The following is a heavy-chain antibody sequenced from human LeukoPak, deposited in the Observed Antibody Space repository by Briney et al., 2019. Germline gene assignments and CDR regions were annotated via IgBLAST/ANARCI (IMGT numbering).Heavy chain of an antibody. D-gene: IGHD2-21*01. CDR2: IYYSGST. V-gene: IGHV4-39*01. CDR3: ARSQRKHAYFDY. Sequence: SETLSLTCTVSGGSISSSSYYWGWIRQPPGKGLEWIGSIYYSGSTYYNPSLKSRVTISVDTSKNQFSLKPSSVTPADTAVYYCARSQRKHAYFDYWGQGTLVTVSS. J-gene: IGHJ4*02. CDR1: GGSISSSSYY.